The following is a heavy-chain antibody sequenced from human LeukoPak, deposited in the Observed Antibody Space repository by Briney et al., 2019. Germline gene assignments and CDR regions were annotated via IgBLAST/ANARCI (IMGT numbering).Heavy chain of an antibody. CDR3: ARGSGGSSLRVTPFDY. V-gene: IGHV4-59*12. CDR2: IYYSGST. CDR1: GGSISSYY. J-gene: IGHJ4*02. Sequence: SETLSLTCTVSGGSISSYYWSWIRQPPGKGLEWIGYIYYSGSTNYNPSLKSRVTISVDTSKNQFSLKLSSVTAADTAVYYCARGSGGSSLRVTPFDYWGQGTLVTVSS. D-gene: IGHD2-15*01.